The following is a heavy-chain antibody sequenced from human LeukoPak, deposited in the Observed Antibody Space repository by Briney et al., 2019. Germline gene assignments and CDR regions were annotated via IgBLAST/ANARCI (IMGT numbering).Heavy chain of an antibody. J-gene: IGHJ3*02. Sequence: SETLSLTCTLSGGSFSISTSHYNWGWIRQPPGKGLEWVGTIYYSGTTYYNPSLKSRVTISAGTSKNQFSLKLSSVTAADTAVYYCARRDSSSWYDAFDIWGQGTMVTVSS. CDR1: GGSFSISTSHYN. D-gene: IGHD6-13*01. CDR3: ARRDSSSWYDAFDI. V-gene: IGHV4-39*01. CDR2: IYYSGTT.